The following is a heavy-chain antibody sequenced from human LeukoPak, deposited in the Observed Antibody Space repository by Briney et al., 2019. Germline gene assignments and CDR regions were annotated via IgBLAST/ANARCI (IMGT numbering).Heavy chain of an antibody. V-gene: IGHV4-38-2*02. D-gene: IGHD2-2*01. CDR2: ICQSGIT. CDR1: DYSISSGYY. Sequence: SETLSLTCAVSDYSISSGYYWGWIRQSPGKGLEWIGNICQSGITNYNPSLQSRVTISIDTSKNQFSLKLNSVTAADTAVYYCTREVGYCSSISCQNWFDPWGQGTLVTVSS. CDR3: TREVGYCSSISCQNWFDP. J-gene: IGHJ5*02.